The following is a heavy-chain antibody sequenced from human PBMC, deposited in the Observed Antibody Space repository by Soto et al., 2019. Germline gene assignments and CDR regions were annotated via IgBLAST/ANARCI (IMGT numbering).Heavy chain of an antibody. Sequence: ASVKVSCKASGGTFSSYAISWVRQAPGQGLEWMGGIIPIFGTANYAQKFQGRVTITADESTSTAYMELSSLRSEDTAVYYCAGGLGLVHGMDVWGQGTTVTVSS. CDR1: GGTFSSYA. D-gene: IGHD3-16*01. J-gene: IGHJ6*02. V-gene: IGHV1-69*13. CDR2: IIPIFGTA. CDR3: AGGLGLVHGMDV.